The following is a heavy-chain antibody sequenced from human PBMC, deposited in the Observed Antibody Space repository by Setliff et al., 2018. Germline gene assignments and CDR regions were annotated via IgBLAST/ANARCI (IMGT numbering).Heavy chain of an antibody. CDR2: IYYSGST. Sequence: SETLSLTCTVSGGSISSHYWSWIRQPPGKGLEWIGSIYYSGSTNYNPSLKSRVTISVDTSKNQVSLKLSSVTAADTAVYYCARDGERALRTCFDYWGRGTLVTVSS. J-gene: IGHJ4*02. CDR1: GGSISSHY. D-gene: IGHD3-10*01. CDR3: ARDGERALRTCFDY. V-gene: IGHV4-59*11.